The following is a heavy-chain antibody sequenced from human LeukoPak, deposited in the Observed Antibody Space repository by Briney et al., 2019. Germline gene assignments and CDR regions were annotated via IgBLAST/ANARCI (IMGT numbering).Heavy chain of an antibody. CDR2: IYHSGST. Sequence: SETLSLTCTVSSGSISSGGYYWSWIRQPPGKGLEWIGYIYHSGSTYYNPSLKSRVTISVDRSKNQFSLKLSSVTAADTAVYYCARAECSSTSCYTGDDWFDPWGQGTLVTVSS. J-gene: IGHJ5*02. D-gene: IGHD2-2*02. V-gene: IGHV4-30-2*01. CDR1: SGSISSGGYY. CDR3: ARAECSSTSCYTGDDWFDP.